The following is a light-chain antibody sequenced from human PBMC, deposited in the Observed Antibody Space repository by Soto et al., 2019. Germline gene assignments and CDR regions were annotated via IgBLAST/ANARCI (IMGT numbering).Light chain of an antibody. Sequence: EIVMTQSPATLSVSPGERATLSCRASQSVSNNLAWYQQKPGQAPRLLIYGASTRATGIPARFSCSGSGTEFTLTISSLQSEDFAIYYCQQNNNWPPLTFGGGTKVEIK. V-gene: IGKV3-15*01. J-gene: IGKJ4*01. CDR2: GAS. CDR3: QQNNNWPPLT. CDR1: QSVSNN.